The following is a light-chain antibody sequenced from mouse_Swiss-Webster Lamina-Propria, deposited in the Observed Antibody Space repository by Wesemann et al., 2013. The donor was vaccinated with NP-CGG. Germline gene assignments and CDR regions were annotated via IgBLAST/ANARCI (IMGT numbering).Light chain of an antibody. J-gene: IGKJ1*01. CDR3: HQYLSWT. V-gene: IGKV6-25*01. CDR2: WAS. CDR1: QDVSTA. Sequence: DIVMTQSHKFMSTSVGDRVSITCKASQDVSTAVAWYQQKPGQSPKLLIYWASTRHTGVPDRFTGSGSGTDFTLTISSVQAEDLAVYYCHQYLSWTFGGGTKLEIK.